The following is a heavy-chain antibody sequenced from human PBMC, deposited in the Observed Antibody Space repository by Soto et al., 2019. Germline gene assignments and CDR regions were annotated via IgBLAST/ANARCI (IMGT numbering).Heavy chain of an antibody. V-gene: IGHV2-5*02. Sequence: SGPTLVKPTQTLTLTCSLSGFSLSTSGVGVGWIRQPPGKALEWLALIYWDDDKRYSPSLKSRLTITKDTSKNQVVLIMTNMDPADAATYYCARQSSSWLRDRVNDAFDIWGQGTTVTVSS. J-gene: IGHJ3*02. CDR3: ARQSSSWLRDRVNDAFDI. CDR2: IYWDDDK. CDR1: GFSLSTSGVG. D-gene: IGHD6-13*01.